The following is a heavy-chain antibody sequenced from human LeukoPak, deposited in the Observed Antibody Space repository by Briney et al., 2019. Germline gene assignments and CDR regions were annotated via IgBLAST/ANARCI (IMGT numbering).Heavy chain of an antibody. CDR1: GFTFSNFG. D-gene: IGHD3-10*01. V-gene: IGHV3-30*18. CDR2: ISDDGSNI. J-gene: IGHJ4*02. Sequence: GGSLRLSCAASGFTFSNFGMHWVRQAPGKGLEWVAVISDDGSNIHYADSVKGRFTISRNNFRNTLFLQTSSLRGEDTAVYYCAKDRIEWFGELLSSFDFWGQGTLVTVSS. CDR3: AKDRIEWFGELLSSFDF.